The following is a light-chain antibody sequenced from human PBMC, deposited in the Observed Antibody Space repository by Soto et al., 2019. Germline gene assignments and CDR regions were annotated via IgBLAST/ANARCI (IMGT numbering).Light chain of an antibody. CDR3: QQYDKYST. CDR1: QTISVS. V-gene: IGKV1-5*01. J-gene: IGKJ1*01. Sequence: IQMTQSPSTLSASVGYTFTITYRASQTISVSLAWYQQKPGKAPNLLIYDASTLQGGVPSRFSGSGSGTEFTLTVTSLQPEDFATYFCQQYDKYSTFGHGTTGDIK. CDR2: DAS.